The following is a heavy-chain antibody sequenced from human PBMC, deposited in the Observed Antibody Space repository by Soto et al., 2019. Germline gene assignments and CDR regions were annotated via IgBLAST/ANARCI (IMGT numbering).Heavy chain of an antibody. CDR1: GFTFSSYA. V-gene: IGHV3-23*01. J-gene: IGHJ4*02. CDR3: AKDTGPAAHY. Sequence: EVQLLESGGGLVQPGGSLRLSCAASGFTFSSYAMSWVRQAPGKGLEWVSAISGSGGSTYYADSVKGRFTISRDNSKXXXXXXXXXXXXEDTAVYXCAKDTGPAAHYWGQGTLVTVSS. CDR2: ISGSGGST. D-gene: IGHD2-2*01.